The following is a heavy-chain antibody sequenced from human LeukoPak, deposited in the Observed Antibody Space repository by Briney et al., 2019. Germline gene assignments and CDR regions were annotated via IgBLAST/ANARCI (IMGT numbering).Heavy chain of an antibody. CDR1: GFTFSTHW. J-gene: IGHJ4*02. CDR2: IKEDGSVK. CDR3: ARDSTWQLDY. Sequence: GGSLRLSCTASGFTFSTHWMTWVRQPPGKGLEWVANIKEDGSVKYYVDSVKGRFTISRDNTKNALYLRMNSLRADDTAVYFCARDSTWQLDYWGQGTLITVSS. D-gene: IGHD5-12*01. V-gene: IGHV3-7*03.